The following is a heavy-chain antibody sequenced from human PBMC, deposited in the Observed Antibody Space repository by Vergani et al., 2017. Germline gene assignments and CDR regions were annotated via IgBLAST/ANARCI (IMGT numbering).Heavy chain of an antibody. CDR2: IYWNADK. CDR1: GFSLSTSGVA. Sequence: QITLKESGPTLVKPTQSLTLTCTFSGFSLSTSGVAVGCLRQPPGKALEWLALIYWNADKRYSPSLKSRLTVTKDTSKNQVVLTMTNMDPVDTATYYCAHHRSRTIFGVVTYDAFDIWGQGTMVTVSS. V-gene: IGHV2-5*01. J-gene: IGHJ3*02. D-gene: IGHD3-3*01. CDR3: AHHRSRTIFGVVTYDAFDI.